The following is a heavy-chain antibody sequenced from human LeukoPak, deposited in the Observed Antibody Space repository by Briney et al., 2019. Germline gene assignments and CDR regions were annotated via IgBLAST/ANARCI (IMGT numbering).Heavy chain of an antibody. CDR1: GFTVSSNY. CDR2: IYSGGST. D-gene: IGHD3-3*01. CDR3: TTDDGAPLGRSGYSY. Sequence: PGGSLRLACASSGFTVSSNYMSWVRQAPGKGLEWVSVIYSGGSTYYADSVKGRFTIYRDNFKNTLYLQMTSLRAEDTDVYYCTTDDGAPLGRSGYSYWGQGTLVTVSS. V-gene: IGHV3-53*01. J-gene: IGHJ4*02.